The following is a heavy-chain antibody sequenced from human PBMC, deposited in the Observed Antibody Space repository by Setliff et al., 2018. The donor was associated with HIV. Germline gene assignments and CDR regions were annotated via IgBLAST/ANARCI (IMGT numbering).Heavy chain of an antibody. Sequence: SETLSLTCSVSGDSVIKNKFYWGWIRQAPAKGLEWIGTLYDTGRTYYNPAVKSRVSIFVATTKNEFSLNLRSVTAADTAVYFCVNTGYDGDYYYYYMDVRGKGTTVTVSS. D-gene: IGHD3-9*01. CDR1: GDSVIKNKFY. CDR2: LYDTGRT. J-gene: IGHJ6*03. V-gene: IGHV4-39*01. CDR3: VNTGYDGDYYYYYMDV.